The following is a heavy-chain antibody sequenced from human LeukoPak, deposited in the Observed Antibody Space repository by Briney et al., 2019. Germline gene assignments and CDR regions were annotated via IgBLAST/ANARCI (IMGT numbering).Heavy chain of an antibody. CDR2: IIPIFGTA. V-gene: IGHV1-69*05. CDR1: GGTFSSYA. J-gene: IGHJ4*02. Sequence: ASEKVSCKASGGTFSSYAISWVRQAPGQGLEWMGRIIPIFGTANYAQKFQGRVTITTDESTSTAYMELSSLRSEDTAVYYCARDMAVAETGSDYWGQGTLVTVSS. D-gene: IGHD6-19*01. CDR3: ARDMAVAETGSDY.